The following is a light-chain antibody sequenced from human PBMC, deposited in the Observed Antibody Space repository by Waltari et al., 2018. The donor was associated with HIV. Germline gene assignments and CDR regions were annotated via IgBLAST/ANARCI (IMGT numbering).Light chain of an antibody. J-gene: IGLJ2*01. V-gene: IGLV2-11*01. CDR3: CSYAGSYTLL. CDR1: SSNVGGYNY. Sequence: QSALTQPRSMSGSPGQSVTISCTGTSSNVGGYNYVSWYQQHPGKAPKLIIYDVRKRPSGLPDRFSGSKSGNTASLTISGLQDGDESDYYCCSYAGSYTLLFGGGTKLTVL. CDR2: DVR.